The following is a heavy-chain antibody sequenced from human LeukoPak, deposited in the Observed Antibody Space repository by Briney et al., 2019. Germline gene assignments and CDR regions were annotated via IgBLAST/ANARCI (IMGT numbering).Heavy chain of an antibody. D-gene: IGHD6-13*01. CDR1: GFTFSSYA. CDR3: ARDAYRSIAAAGTDY. V-gene: IGHV3-30-3*01. Sequence: GGSLRLSCAASGFTFSSYAMHWVRQAPGKGLEWVAVISYDGSNKYYADSVKGRFTISRDNSKNTLYLQMNSLRAEDTAVYYCARDAYRSIAAAGTDYWGQGTLVTVSS. CDR2: ISYDGSNK. J-gene: IGHJ4*02.